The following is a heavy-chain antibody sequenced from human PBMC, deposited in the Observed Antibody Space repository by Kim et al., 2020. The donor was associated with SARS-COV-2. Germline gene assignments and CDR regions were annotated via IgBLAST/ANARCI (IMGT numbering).Heavy chain of an antibody. CDR3: TTIGGFGSGTYYLYYFDS. D-gene: IGHD3-10*01. CDR1: GFTFSDAW. CDR2: VKTKTDGGTT. Sequence: GGSLRLSCATSGFTFSDAWMSWVRQFPGKGLEWVGRVKTKTDGGTTDYAAPVKGRFTISRDDSRNTLYLQMNSLTTEDTAVYYCTTIGGFGSGTYYLYYFDSWGQGALVTVSS. V-gene: IGHV3-15*01. J-gene: IGHJ4*02.